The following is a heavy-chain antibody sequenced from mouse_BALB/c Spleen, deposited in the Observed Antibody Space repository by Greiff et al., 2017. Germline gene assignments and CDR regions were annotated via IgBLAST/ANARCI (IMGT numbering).Heavy chain of an antibody. V-gene: IGHV5-9-3*01. Sequence: EVQVVESGGGLVKPGGSLKLSCAASGFTFSSYTMSWVRQTPEKRLEWVATISSGGSYTYYPDSVKGRFTISRDNARNILYLQMSSLRSEDTAMYYCARGGDGYYGAYWGQGTLVTVSA. D-gene: IGHD2-3*01. CDR3: ARGGDGYYGAY. J-gene: IGHJ3*01. CDR1: GFTFSSYT. CDR2: ISSGGSYT.